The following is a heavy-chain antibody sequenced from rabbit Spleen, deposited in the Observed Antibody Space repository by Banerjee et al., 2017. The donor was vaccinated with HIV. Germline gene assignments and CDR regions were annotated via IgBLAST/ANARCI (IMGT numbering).Heavy chain of an antibody. CDR2: IAGSSSGFT. D-gene: IGHD8-1*01. V-gene: IGHV1S40*01. CDR3: ARDGAGGSYFAL. CDR1: GFSFSSSDY. Sequence: QSLEESGGDLVKPGASLTLTYTASGFSFSSSDYMCWVRQAPGKGLEWISCIAGSSSGFTYSATWAKGRFTCSKTSSTTVTLQMTSLTAADTATYFCARDGAGGSYFALWGQGTLVTVS. J-gene: IGHJ3*01.